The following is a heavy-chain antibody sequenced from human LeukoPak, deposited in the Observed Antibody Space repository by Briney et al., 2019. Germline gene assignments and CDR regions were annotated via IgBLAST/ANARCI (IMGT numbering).Heavy chain of an antibody. D-gene: IGHD2-2*01. CDR3: ARHRCGSTSCYIWFDP. CDR2: IYHSGST. Sequence: PSETLSLTCAVSGYSISSGYYWGWIRQPPGKGPKWIGSIYHSGSTYYNPSLKSRVTISVDTSKNQFSLKLSSVTAADTAVYYCARHRCGSTSCYIWFDPWGQGTLVTVSS. CDR1: GYSISSGYY. V-gene: IGHV4-38-2*01. J-gene: IGHJ5*02.